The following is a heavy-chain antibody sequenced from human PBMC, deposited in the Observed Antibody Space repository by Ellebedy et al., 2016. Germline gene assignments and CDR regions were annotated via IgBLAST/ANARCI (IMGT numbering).Heavy chain of an antibody. V-gene: IGHV3-21*01. Sequence: GESLKISXPSSGFTFSSYSINSVRQAPGKGLEWVSSISSSSSYIYYADSVKGRFTISRDNAKNSLYLQMNSLRAEDTAVYYCARGSGYDYWGQGTLVTVS. J-gene: IGHJ4*02. D-gene: IGHD5-12*01. CDR2: ISSSSSYI. CDR1: GFTFSSYS. CDR3: ARGSGYDY.